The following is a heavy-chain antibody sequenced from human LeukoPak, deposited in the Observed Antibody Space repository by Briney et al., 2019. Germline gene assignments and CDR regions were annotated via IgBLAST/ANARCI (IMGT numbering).Heavy chain of an antibody. CDR3: ARGYLKTEFDY. V-gene: IGHV4-59*12. CDR2: IYYSGST. D-gene: IGHD2/OR15-2a*01. Sequence: SETLSLTCTVSGGSISNYYSNWIRQAPGKGLEWIGYIYYSGSTNYNPSLKSRVTISVDRSKNQFSLKLSSVTAADTAVYYCARGYLKTEFDYWGQGTLVTVSS. J-gene: IGHJ4*02. CDR1: GGSISNYY.